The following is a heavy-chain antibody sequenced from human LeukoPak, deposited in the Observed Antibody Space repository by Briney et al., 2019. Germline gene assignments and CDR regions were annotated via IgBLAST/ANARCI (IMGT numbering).Heavy chain of an antibody. CDR2: IYTSGST. D-gene: IGHD1-26*01. CDR1: GGSISSGSYY. V-gene: IGHV4-61*02. CDR3: ARVGGSYRYQIDY. J-gene: IGHJ4*02. Sequence: SETLSLTCTVSGGSISSGSYYWSWIRQPAGKGLEWIGRIYTSGSTNYNPSLKSRVTMSVDTSKNQFSLKLSSVTAADTAVYYCARVGGSYRYQIDYWGQGTLVTVSS.